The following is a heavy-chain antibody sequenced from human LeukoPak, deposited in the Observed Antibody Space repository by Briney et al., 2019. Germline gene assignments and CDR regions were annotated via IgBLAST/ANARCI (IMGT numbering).Heavy chain of an antibody. Sequence: TSETLSLTCTVSGGSISSSSYYGGWIRQPPGKGLEWIGEINHSGSTNYNPSLKSRVTISVDTSKNQFSLKLSSVTAADTAVYYCARGRSSRSPGQRYSGYDGKRYYSDYWGQGTLVTVSS. J-gene: IGHJ4*02. CDR3: ARGRSSRSPGQRYSGYDGKRYYSDY. CDR1: GGSISSSSYY. CDR2: INHSGST. D-gene: IGHD5-12*01. V-gene: IGHV4-39*07.